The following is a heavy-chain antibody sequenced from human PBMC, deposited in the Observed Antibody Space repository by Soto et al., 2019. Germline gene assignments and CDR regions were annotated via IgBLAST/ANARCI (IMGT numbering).Heavy chain of an antibody. V-gene: IGHV4-39*01. CDR1: GGSIYRSGYY. CDR2: IDYNGVT. Sequence: SETLSRTCTVSGGSIYRSGYYWGWICQPPGRGLEWIGNIDYNGVTYSNPSLKSRVTISRDTSKNQFSLKLTSVTAADTALYYCGKVLVGATGHTDSDSWGPGTLVTVSS. J-gene: IGHJ4*02. D-gene: IGHD2-15*01. CDR3: GKVLVGATGHTDSDS.